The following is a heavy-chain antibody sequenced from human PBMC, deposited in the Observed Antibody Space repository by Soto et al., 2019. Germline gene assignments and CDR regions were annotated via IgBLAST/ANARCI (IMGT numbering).Heavy chain of an antibody. Sequence: PSETLSLTCTVSGGTISGSDYYWSWVRQSPGKGLEWIGYIYYSGETHYNPSLKSRVAISVDTSKNQFSLKFTIVTAADTAVYFCARNPGSYYNWFDPWGPGTMVTVSS. V-gene: IGHV4-30-4*01. CDR3: ARNPGSYYNWFDP. D-gene: IGHD3-10*01. CDR1: GGTISGSDYY. J-gene: IGHJ5*02. CDR2: IYYSGET.